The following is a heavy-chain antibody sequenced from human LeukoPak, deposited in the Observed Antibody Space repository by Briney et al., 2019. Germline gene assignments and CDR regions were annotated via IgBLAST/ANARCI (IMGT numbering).Heavy chain of an antibody. D-gene: IGHD1-26*01. V-gene: IGHV3-30-3*01. CDR3: ARENRYRCDY. J-gene: IGHJ4*02. CDR2: ISYDGSNK. CDR1: GFTFSSYA. Sequence: GRSLRLSCAASGFTFSSYAMHWVRQAPGKGLEWVAVISYDGSNKYYADSVKGRFTISRDNSKNTLYLQMNSLRSDDTAVYYCARENRYRCDYWGQGSLVTVFS.